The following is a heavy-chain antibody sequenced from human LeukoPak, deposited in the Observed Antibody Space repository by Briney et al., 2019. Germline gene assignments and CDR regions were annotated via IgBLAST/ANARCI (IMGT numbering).Heavy chain of an antibody. V-gene: IGHV4-30-2*01. CDR1: GGSISSGGYS. CDR3: ASGGGKDYYYYGMDV. CDR2: IYHSGST. J-gene: IGHJ6*02. Sequence: SETLSLTCAVSGGSISSGGYSWSWIRQPPGKGLEWIGYIYHSGSTHYNPSLKSRVTISVDRSKNQFSLKLSSVTAADTAVYYCASGGGKDYYYYGMDVWGQGTTVTVSS. D-gene: IGHD4-23*01.